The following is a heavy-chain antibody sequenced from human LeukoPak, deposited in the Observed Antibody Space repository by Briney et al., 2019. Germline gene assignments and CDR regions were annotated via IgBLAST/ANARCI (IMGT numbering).Heavy chain of an antibody. Sequence: SETLSLTCAVSGDSISNYCWSWIRQPPGKGLEWIGCIYYSGTTNYNPSLKSRVTISVDKSKNQFSLKLSSVTAADTAVYYCARDGLFNTGFDYWGQGTLVTVSS. V-gene: IGHV4-59*12. CDR3: ARDGLFNTGFDY. CDR1: GDSISNYC. D-gene: IGHD3-22*01. CDR2: IYYSGTT. J-gene: IGHJ4*02.